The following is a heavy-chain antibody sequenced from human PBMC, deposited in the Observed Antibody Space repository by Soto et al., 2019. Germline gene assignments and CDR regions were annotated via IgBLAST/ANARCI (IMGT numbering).Heavy chain of an antibody. Sequence: QVQLVQSGAEVKKPGASVKVSCKASGYTFTGYYMHWVRQAPGQGLEWMGWINPNSGGTNYAQKFQGRVTMTRDTSISTAYMELSRLRSDDTAVYYCARVRIAARPQYYFAYWGQGTLVTVSS. CDR1: GYTFTGYY. CDR3: ARVRIAARPQYYFAY. CDR2: INPNSGGT. J-gene: IGHJ4*02. D-gene: IGHD6-6*01. V-gene: IGHV1-2*02.